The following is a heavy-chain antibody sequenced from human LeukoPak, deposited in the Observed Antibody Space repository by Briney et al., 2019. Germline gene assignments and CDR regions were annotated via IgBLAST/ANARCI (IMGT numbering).Heavy chain of an antibody. CDR2: IVSSGSSI. J-gene: IGHJ3*02. CDR1: GFPFSSNE. V-gene: IGHV3-48*03. Sequence: PGGSLRLSCAASGFPFSSNELNWVRQAPGKGLGWGSYIVSSGSSIYYADSVRGRFTISRDNVKNSLYLQMNSLRAEDTAIYYCVRGGYCSGGTCYKWNAFDIWGQGTRVTVSS. CDR3: VRGGYCSGGTCYKWNAFDI. D-gene: IGHD2-15*01.